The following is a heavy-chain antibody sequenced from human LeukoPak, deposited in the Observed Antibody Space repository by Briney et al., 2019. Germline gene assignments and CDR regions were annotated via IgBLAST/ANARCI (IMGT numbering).Heavy chain of an antibody. Sequence: PSQTLSLTCTVSGGSISSGSYYWSWIRQPAGKGLEWIGRIYTSGSTNYNPSLKSRVTISVDTSKNQFSLKLSSVTAAGTAVYYCARVGWELHWFDPWGQGTLVTVSS. V-gene: IGHV4-61*02. CDR1: GGSISSGSYY. D-gene: IGHD1-26*01. J-gene: IGHJ5*02. CDR3: ARVGWELHWFDP. CDR2: IYTSGST.